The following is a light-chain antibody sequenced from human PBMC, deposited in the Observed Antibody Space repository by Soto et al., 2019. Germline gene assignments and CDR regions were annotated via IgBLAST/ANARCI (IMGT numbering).Light chain of an antibody. J-gene: IGLJ1*01. CDR1: SSDVGGYIF. V-gene: IGLV2-8*01. CDR3: VSFAGGTYV. CDR2: DVN. Sequence: QSALTQPPSASGSPGQSVTISCTGTSSDVGGYIFVSWYQQHPGKVPKLMIYDVNKRPSGVPDRFSGSKYGNTASLTVSGLQAEDEGDYYCVSFAGGTYVFGTGTKVTVL.